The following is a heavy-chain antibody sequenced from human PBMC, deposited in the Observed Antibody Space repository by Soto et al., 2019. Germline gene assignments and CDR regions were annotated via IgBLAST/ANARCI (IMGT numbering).Heavy chain of an antibody. V-gene: IGHV3-30*18. CDR3: AKHQGVGGTLGLFDC. Sequence: QVQLVESGGGAVQPGASLRLSCVASGFDFTYYAMHWVRQAPGKGLESVAVMSRDGSKIHHTDSVKGRFTISRDNTKNTLELRMNRPRKSDTAFYFCAKHQGVGGTLGLFDCWGQGTLVSVSS. J-gene: IGHJ4*02. CDR1: GFDFTYYA. D-gene: IGHD1-26*01. CDR2: MSRDGSKI.